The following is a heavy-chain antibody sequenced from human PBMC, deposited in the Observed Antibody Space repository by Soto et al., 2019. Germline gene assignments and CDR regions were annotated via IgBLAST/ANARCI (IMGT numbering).Heavy chain of an antibody. Sequence: SETLSLTCTVSGGSISSGGYYWSWIRQHPGKGLEWIGYIYYSGSTYYNPSLKSRVTISVDTSKNQFSLKLSSVTAADTAVYYCARGQWIGGGVDHEKNQHIDYWGQGTLVTVSS. CDR1: GGSISSGGYY. J-gene: IGHJ4*02. D-gene: IGHD5-12*01. CDR2: IYYSGST. CDR3: ARGQWIGGGVDHEKNQHIDY. V-gene: IGHV4-31*03.